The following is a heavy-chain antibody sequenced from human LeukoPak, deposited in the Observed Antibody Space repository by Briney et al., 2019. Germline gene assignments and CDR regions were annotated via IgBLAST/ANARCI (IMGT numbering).Heavy chain of an antibody. CDR1: GYTFTGYY. CDR2: INPNSGGT. D-gene: IGHD2-21*02. CDR3: ATSRGSPDYYFDY. J-gene: IGHJ4*02. Sequence: RASVKVSCKASGYTFTGYYMHWVRQAPGQGLEWMGWINPNSGGTNYAQKFQGRVTMTRDTSISTAYMELSRLRSDDTAVYYCATSRGSPDYYFDYWGQGTLVTVSS. V-gene: IGHV1-2*02.